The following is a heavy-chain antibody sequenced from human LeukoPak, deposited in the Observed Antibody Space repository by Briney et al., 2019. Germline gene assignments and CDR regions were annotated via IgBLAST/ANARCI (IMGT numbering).Heavy chain of an antibody. CDR3: ASNSFDYYGSGSYSADY. CDR1: GGSFSGYY. CDR2: INHSGST. V-gene: IGHV4-34*01. D-gene: IGHD3-10*01. J-gene: IGHJ4*02. Sequence: SEILSLTCAVYGGSFSGYYWSWIRQPPGKGLEWIGEINHSGSTNYNPSLKSRVTISVDTSKNQFSLKLSSVTAADTALYYCASNSFDYYGSGSYSADYWGQGTLVTVSS.